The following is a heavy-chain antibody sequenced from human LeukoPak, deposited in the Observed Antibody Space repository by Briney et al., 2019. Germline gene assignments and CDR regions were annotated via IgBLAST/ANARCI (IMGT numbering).Heavy chain of an antibody. CDR3: ARGGYSYGLRYFDY. Sequence: SETLSLTCAVDGGSFSGYYWSWIRQPPGKGLEWIGEINHSGSTNYNPSLKSRVTISVDTSKNQFSLKLSSVTAADTAVYYCARGGYSYGLRYFDYWGQGTLVTVSS. J-gene: IGHJ4*02. V-gene: IGHV4-34*01. CDR2: INHSGST. D-gene: IGHD5-18*01. CDR1: GGSFSGYY.